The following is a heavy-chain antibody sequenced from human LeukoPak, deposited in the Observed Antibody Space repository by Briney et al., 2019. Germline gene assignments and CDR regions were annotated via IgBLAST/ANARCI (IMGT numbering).Heavy chain of an antibody. D-gene: IGHD5-18*01. J-gene: IGHJ4*02. CDR2: INHSGST. CDR1: GGSFSGYY. V-gene: IGHV4-34*01. CDR3: ARGALISRTRGYSYGYNY. Sequence: SETLSLTCAVYGGSFSGYYWSWIRQPPAKGLEWIGEINHSGSTNYNPSLKSRVTISVDTSKNQFSLKLSSVTAADTAVYYCARGALISRTRGYSYGYNYWGQGTLVTVSS.